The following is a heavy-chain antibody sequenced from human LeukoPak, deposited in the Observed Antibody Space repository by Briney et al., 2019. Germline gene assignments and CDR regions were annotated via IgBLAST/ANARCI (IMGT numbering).Heavy chain of an antibody. CDR1: GFTFSSYA. CDR2: ISGSGGST. CDR3: AKDRELRYFDWLPMFDY. V-gene: IGHV3-23*01. J-gene: IGHJ4*02. D-gene: IGHD3-9*01. Sequence: GGSLRLSCAAPGFTFSSYAMSWVRQAPGKGLEWVSAISGSGGSTYYADSVKGRFTISRDNSKNTLYLQMNSLRAEDTAVYYCAKDRELRYFDWLPMFDYWGQGTLVTVSS.